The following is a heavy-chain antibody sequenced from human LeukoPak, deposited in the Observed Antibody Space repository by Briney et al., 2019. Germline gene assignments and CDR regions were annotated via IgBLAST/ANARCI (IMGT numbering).Heavy chain of an antibody. CDR2: IIPIFGTP. CDR3: ARLGGSISAA. Sequence: SVKSSCKALGSTFRSYAIRWVRQPPGQGLEWMEGIIPIFGTPNFPQKFQGRATITADKSPSTAYMELSSLRSEATAEYYCARLGGSISAAWGQGTRVTVSS. J-gene: IGHJ4*02. CDR1: GSTFRSYA. D-gene: IGHD6-13*01. V-gene: IGHV1-69*06.